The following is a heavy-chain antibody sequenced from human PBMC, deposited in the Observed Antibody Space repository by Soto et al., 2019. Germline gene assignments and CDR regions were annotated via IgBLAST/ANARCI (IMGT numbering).Heavy chain of an antibody. Sequence: SVKVSCKASGGTFSSYAISWVRQAPGQGLEWMGGIIPIFGTANYAQKFQGRVTITADESTSTAYMELSSLRSEDTAVYYCARGLDLPNPFDYWGQGTLVTVSS. V-gene: IGHV1-69*13. CDR1: GGTFSSYA. J-gene: IGHJ4*02. CDR3: ARGLDLPNPFDY. CDR2: IIPIFGTA.